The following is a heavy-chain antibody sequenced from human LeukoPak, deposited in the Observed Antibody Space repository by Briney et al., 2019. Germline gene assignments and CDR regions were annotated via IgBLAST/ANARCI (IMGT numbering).Heavy chain of an antibody. D-gene: IGHD6-19*01. CDR3: ARWRGHGWRVNDY. CDR2: ISNSDSLT. Sequence: GGSLRLSCTASGFTFSDHYMSWIRQAPGKRLECVSYISNSDSLTYYAESVKGRFTISRDNANTSLYLQMNSLRAEDTAVYYCARWRGHGWRVNDYRGQGTLVTVSS. J-gene: IGHJ4*02. CDR1: GFTFSDHY. V-gene: IGHV3-11*04.